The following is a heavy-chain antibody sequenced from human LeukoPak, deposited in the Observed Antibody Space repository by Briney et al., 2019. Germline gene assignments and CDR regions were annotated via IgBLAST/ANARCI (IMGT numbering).Heavy chain of an antibody. D-gene: IGHD3-9*01. V-gene: IGHV3-23*01. CDR3: AKWGDYDVLTGYYVSDY. Sequence: GGSLRLSCAASGFTFSNYAMSWVRQAPGKGLEWVSAITGGGSGIYYADSMKSRFTISRDNSKNTLYLQINSMRAEDTAVYYCAKWGDYDVLTGYYVSDYWGQGTLVTVSS. CDR2: ITGGGSGI. CDR1: GFTFSNYA. J-gene: IGHJ4*02.